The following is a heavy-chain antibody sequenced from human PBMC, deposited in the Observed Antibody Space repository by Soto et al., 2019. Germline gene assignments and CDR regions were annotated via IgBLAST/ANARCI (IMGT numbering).Heavy chain of an antibody. CDR2: IYYSGST. J-gene: IGHJ5*02. CDR3: ARALSSYIVVVPAAAFWFDP. V-gene: IGHV4-59*01. Sequence: SETLSLTCTVSGGSISSYYWSWIRQPPGKRLEWIGYIYYSGSTNYNPSLKSRVTISVDTSKNQFSLKLSSVTAADTAVYYCARALSSYIVVVPAAAFWFDPWGQGTLVTVSS. CDR1: GGSISSYY. D-gene: IGHD2-2*01.